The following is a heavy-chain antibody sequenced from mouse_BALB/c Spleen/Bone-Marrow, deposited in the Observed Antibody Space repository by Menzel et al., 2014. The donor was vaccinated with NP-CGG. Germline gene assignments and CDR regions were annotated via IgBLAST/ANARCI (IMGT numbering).Heavy chain of an antibody. CDR3: TRSVLRFAY. CDR2: INPSSGGT. CDR1: VYTFTSYY. V-gene: IGHV1S81*02. J-gene: IGHJ3*01. Sequence: ELEKPEVSVQLPCKASVYTFTSYYMYWVKQRPGQGLEWIGEINPSSGGTNFNEKVKSKATLTVDKSSSTAYMQLSRLTSEDCAVYYCTRSVLRFAYWGKGTLVPVSA.